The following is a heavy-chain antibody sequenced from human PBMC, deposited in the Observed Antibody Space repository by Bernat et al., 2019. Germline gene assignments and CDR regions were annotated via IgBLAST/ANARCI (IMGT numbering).Heavy chain of an antibody. V-gene: IGHV1-2*02. CDR1: GYTFTGYY. J-gene: IGHJ4*02. CDR2: INPNSGGT. D-gene: IGHD2-15*01. CDR3: ARELGYCSGGSCSGGRIIKNYFDY. Sequence: QVQLVQSGAEVKKPGASVKVSCKASGYTFTGYYMHWVRQAPGQGLEWMGWINPNSGGTNYAQKCKGRGTMTRDTSISTAYMELSRLRSDDTAVYYCARELGYCSGGSCSGGRIIKNYFDYWGQGTLVTVSS.